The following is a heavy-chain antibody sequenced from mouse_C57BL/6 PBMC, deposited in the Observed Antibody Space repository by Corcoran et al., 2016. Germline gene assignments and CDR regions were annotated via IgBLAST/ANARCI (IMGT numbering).Heavy chain of an antibody. D-gene: IGHD1-1*01. CDR3: ARSEATTVVKGAMDY. CDR1: GYTFTDYY. CDR2: IFPGSGST. J-gene: IGHJ4*01. Sequence: QVQLQQSGPELVKPGASVKISCKASGYTFTDYYINWVKQRPGQGLEWIGWIFPGSGSTYYNEKFKGKATLTVDKSSSTAYMLLSSLTSEDSAVYFCARSEATTVVKGAMDYWGQGTSVTVSS. V-gene: IGHV1-75*01.